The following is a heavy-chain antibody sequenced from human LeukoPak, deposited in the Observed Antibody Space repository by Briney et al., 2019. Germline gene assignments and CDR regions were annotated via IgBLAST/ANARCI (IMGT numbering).Heavy chain of an antibody. D-gene: IGHD4-17*01. CDR1: GGSISSGDYY. CDR3: AREALTNYGDYRDAFDI. Sequence: SETLSLTCTVSGGSISSGDYYWSWIRQPPGKGLEWIGYIYYSGSTYYNPSLKSRVTISVDTSKNQFSLKLSSVTAADTAVYYCAREALTNYGDYRDAFDIWGQGTMVTVSS. CDR2: IYYSGST. V-gene: IGHV4-30-4*01. J-gene: IGHJ3*02.